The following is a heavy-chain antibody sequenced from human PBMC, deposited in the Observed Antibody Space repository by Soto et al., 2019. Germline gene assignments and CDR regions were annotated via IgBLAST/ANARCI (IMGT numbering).Heavy chain of an antibody. CDR3: AREGDVSYYYYGMDV. V-gene: IGHV1-18*01. CDR2: ISGYNGKT. Sequence: QVQLVQSGGEVKKPGASVKVSCKASGYTFTSYGISWVRQAPGQGLEWMGWISGYNGKTNYAQKVQDRVTMTTDTSTSTVYMELRSLGSDDTAVYYCAREGDVSYYYYGMDVWGKGTTVTVSS. CDR1: GYTFTSYG. D-gene: IGHD2-21*02. J-gene: IGHJ6*04.